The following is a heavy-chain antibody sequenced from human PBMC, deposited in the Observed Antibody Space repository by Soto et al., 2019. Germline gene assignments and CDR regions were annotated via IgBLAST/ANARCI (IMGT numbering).Heavy chain of an antibody. CDR2: IIPIFGIA. J-gene: IGHJ2*01. D-gene: IGHD3-22*01. V-gene: IGHV1-69*13. CDR3: ARESRSSRYDSSGYSQFWFFDL. Sequence: SVKVSCKASGGSFRSNALSWVRQAPGQGLEWMGRIIPIFGIANYAQRFQGRVTITADESTGTAYMELSSLRSEDTAVYYCARESRSSRYDSSGYSQFWFFDLWGRGTLVTVSS. CDR1: GGSFRSNA.